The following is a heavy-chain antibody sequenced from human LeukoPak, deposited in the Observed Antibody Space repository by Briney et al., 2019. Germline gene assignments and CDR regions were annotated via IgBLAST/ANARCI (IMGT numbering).Heavy chain of an antibody. Sequence: GGSLRLSCAASGFTFSSYAMHWVRRAPGKGLEWVAVISYDGSNKYYADSVKGRFTISRDNSKNTLYLQMNSLRAEDTAVYYCARDATTVTPLPNLYYYYGMDVWGQGTAVTVSS. CDR2: ISYDGSNK. CDR1: GFTFSSYA. D-gene: IGHD4-11*01. V-gene: IGHV3-30-3*01. J-gene: IGHJ6*02. CDR3: ARDATTVTPLPNLYYYYGMDV.